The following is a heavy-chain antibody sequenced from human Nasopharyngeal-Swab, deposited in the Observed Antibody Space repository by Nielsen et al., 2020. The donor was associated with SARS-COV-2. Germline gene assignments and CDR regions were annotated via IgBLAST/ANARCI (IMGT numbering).Heavy chain of an antibody. CDR1: GGSISSSSYY. Sequence: GSLRLSCTVSGGSISSSSYYWGWIRQPPGKGLEWIGSIYYSGSTYYNPSLKSRVTISVDTSKNQFSLKLSSVTAAETAVYYCARPYYDSSGYDAWFDPWGQGTLVTVSS. CDR3: ARPYYDSSGYDAWFDP. D-gene: IGHD3-22*01. V-gene: IGHV4-39*01. J-gene: IGHJ5*02. CDR2: IYYSGST.